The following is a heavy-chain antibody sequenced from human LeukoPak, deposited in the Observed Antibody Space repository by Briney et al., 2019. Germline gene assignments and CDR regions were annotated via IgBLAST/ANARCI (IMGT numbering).Heavy chain of an antibody. V-gene: IGHV4-4*09. CDR2: IYTSGST. CDR3: ARMQTGQQWYPYYYYYYYMDV. D-gene: IGHD6-19*01. CDR1: GGSISSYY. Sequence: SETLSLTCTVSGGSISSYYWSWIRQPPGKGLEWIGYIYTSGSTNYNPSLKSRVTTSVDTSKNQFSLKLSSVTAADTAVYYCARMQTGQQWYPYYYYYYYMDVWGKGTTVTVSS. J-gene: IGHJ6*03.